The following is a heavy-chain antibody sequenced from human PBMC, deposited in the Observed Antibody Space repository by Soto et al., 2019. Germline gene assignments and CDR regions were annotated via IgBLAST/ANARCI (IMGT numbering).Heavy chain of an antibody. CDR1: GFSLSTSGVG. CDR2: IYWDDDK. V-gene: IGHV2-5*02. Sequence: QITLKESGPTLVKPTQTLTLTCTFSGFSLSTSGVGVGWIRQPPGKALEWLALIYWDDDKRYSPSLKSRLTIAKDTPKSQVVLTMTHMDPVDTATYYCANTMAYTLSWYAKDAFDIWGQGTMVTVSS. CDR3: ANTMAYTLSWYAKDAFDI. J-gene: IGHJ3*02. D-gene: IGHD6-13*01.